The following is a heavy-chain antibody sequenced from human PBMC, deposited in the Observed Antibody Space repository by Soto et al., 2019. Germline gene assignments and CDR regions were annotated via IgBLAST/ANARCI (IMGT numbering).Heavy chain of an antibody. D-gene: IGHD4-17*01. J-gene: IGHJ5*02. CDR2: MNPNSGNT. CDR1: GYTFTSYD. Sequence: GASVKVSCKASGYTFTSYDTNWVRQATGQGFEYLGWMNPNSGNTGYVKKFQGRVTMTRDTSMSTAYMELSSLRSEDTALYYCARGIKYGDYSRWFDPWGPGTLVTSPQ. CDR3: ARGIKYGDYSRWFDP. V-gene: IGHV1-8*01.